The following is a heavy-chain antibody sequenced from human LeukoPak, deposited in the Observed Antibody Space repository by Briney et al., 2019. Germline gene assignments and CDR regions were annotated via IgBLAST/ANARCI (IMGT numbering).Heavy chain of an antibody. D-gene: IGHD3-3*01. V-gene: IGHV3-9*01. CDR2: ISWNSGSI. CDR1: GFTFDDYA. CDR3: ARGRFLESTWFDY. J-gene: IGHJ4*02. Sequence: PGGSLRLSCAASGFTFDDYAMHWVRQAPGKGLEWVSGISWNSGSIGYADSVKGRFTISRDNAKNSLYLQMNSLRAEDTAVYYCARGRFLESTWFDYWGQGTLVTVSS.